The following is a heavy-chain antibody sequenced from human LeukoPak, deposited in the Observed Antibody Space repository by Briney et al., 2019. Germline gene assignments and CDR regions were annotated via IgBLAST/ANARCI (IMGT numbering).Heavy chain of an antibody. Sequence: GGSLRLSCAASGFTFSSYSMNWVRQAPGKGLEWVSSISSSSSYINYADSVKGRFTISRENAKNSLYLQMNSLRAEDTAVYYCARDRSPGNFDYWGQGTLVTVSS. V-gene: IGHV3-21*01. CDR2: ISSSSSYI. CDR1: GFTFSSYS. CDR3: ARDRSPGNFDY. D-gene: IGHD3-10*01. J-gene: IGHJ4*02.